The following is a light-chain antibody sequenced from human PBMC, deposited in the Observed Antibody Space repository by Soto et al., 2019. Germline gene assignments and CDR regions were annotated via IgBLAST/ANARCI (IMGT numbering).Light chain of an antibody. CDR2: RND. CDR1: SSNIGSNY. CDR3: AAWDDSLSAVV. V-gene: IGLV1-47*01. J-gene: IGLJ2*01. Sequence: QPVLTQPPSASGTPGQRVTISCSGSSSNIGSNYVYWYQQLPGSAPKLLIYRNDQRPSGVPDRFSGSKSGTSASLAISGLRSEDEADYYCAAWDDSLSAVVFGGETKVTVL.